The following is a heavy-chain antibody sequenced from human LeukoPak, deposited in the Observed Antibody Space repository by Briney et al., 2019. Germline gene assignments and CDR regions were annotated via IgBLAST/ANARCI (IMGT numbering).Heavy chain of an antibody. CDR1: GYTFTSYY. CDR3: ARLNYYDSSASKAFEY. D-gene: IGHD3-22*01. V-gene: IGHV1-46*01. CDR2: INPSGGST. J-gene: IGHJ4*02. Sequence: ASVKVSCKASGYTFTSYYMHWVRQAPGQGLEWMGIINPSGGSTSYAQKFQGRVTMTRDTSASTVYMELSSLRSEDTAVYYCARLNYYDSSASKAFEYWGQGTLVTVSS.